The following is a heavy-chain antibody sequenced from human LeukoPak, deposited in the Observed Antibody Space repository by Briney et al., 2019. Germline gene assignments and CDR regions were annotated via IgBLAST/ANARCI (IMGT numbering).Heavy chain of an antibody. CDR3: ARVQWELRGVGSYFDY. Sequence: PGGSLRLSCAASGFTLSSYWMNWVRQAPGKGLEWVANIKQDGSEKYYVDSVKGRFTISRDNAKNSLHLQMNSLRAEDTAVYYGARVQWELRGVGSYFDYWGQGTLVTVSS. J-gene: IGHJ4*02. D-gene: IGHD1-26*01. CDR1: GFTLSSYW. V-gene: IGHV3-7*01. CDR2: IKQDGSEK.